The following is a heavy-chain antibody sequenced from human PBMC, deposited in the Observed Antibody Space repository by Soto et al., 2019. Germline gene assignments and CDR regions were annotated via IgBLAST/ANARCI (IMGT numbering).Heavy chain of an antibody. D-gene: IGHD1-26*01. CDR3: SRIGPGAATRWYLDY. CDR2: IRAKPAGGTA. CDR1: GLLFDVFS. Sequence: LSLSSAISGLLFDVFSWMWVRQTPGRGLEWVAFIRAKPAGGTAEYAASVKGRFTVSRDGSESIVYLQMNSLEKEDTGMYYCSRIGPGAATRWYLDYWGQETLVTVYS. V-gene: IGHV3-49*04. J-gene: IGHJ4*02.